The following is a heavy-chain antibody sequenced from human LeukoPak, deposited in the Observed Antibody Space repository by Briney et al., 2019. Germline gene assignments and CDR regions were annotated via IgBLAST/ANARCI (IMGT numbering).Heavy chain of an antibody. J-gene: IGHJ6*02. CDR2: IYYSGST. CDR3: ARVSPPRYYYDSSGYLGPQYGMDV. V-gene: IGHV4-31*03. Sequence: SETLSLTCTVSGGSISSGGYYWSWIRQHPGKGLEWIGYIYYSGSTYYNPSLKSRVTISVDTSKNQFSLKLSSVTAADTAVYYCARVSPPRYYYDSSGYLGPQYGMDVWGQGTTVTVSS. D-gene: IGHD3-22*01. CDR1: GGSISSGGYY.